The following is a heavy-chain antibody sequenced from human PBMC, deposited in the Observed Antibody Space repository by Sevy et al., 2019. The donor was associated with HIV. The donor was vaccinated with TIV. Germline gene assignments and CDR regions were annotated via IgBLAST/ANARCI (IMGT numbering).Heavy chain of an antibody. V-gene: IGHV1-2*06. CDR3: AREWGFAMANAFDI. CDR1: GYTFIDYY. Sequence: ASVKVSCKASGYTFIDYYLIWVRQAPGQALEWMGRFNPNSGDTNYAQKFQGRVTMTRDASINSAYMELSRLTSDDTAVYYCAREWGFAMANAFDIWGQGTMVTVSS. CDR2: FNPNSGDT. D-gene: IGHD2-2*01. J-gene: IGHJ3*02.